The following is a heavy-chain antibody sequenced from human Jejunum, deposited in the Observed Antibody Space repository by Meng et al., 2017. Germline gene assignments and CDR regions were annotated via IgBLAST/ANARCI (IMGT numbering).Heavy chain of an antibody. J-gene: IGHJ5*02. D-gene: IGHD2/OR15-2a*01. Sequence: GPGLGTPRGTPSLTWAGSVVSIINNNWWSWVRQPPGKGLEWIGEISHTGRINYNPSLKSRVTMSLDKSKNQFSLDLTSVTGADTAVYYCARDLLDPNIAATGWFDPWGQGTLVTVSS. CDR1: VVSIINNNW. V-gene: IGHV4-4*03. CDR2: ISHTGRI. CDR3: ARDLLDPNIAATGWFDP.